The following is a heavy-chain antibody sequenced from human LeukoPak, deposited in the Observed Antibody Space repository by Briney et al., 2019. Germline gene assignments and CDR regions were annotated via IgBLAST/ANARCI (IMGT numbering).Heavy chain of an antibody. CDR3: ASSNYDFWSGYYNWFDP. Sequence: PSETLSLTCTVSGGSINSSSYYWGWIRQPPGKGLEWIGSIYYSGSTYYNPSLKSRVTISVDTSKNQFSLKLSSVTAADTAVYYCASSNYDFWSGYYNWFDPWGQGTLVTVSS. CDR2: IYYSGST. V-gene: IGHV4-39*01. CDR1: GGSINSSSYY. D-gene: IGHD3-3*01. J-gene: IGHJ5*02.